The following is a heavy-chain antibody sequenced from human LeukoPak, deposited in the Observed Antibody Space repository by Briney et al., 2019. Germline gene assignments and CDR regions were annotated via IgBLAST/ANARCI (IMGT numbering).Heavy chain of an antibody. CDR2: IYHSGST. V-gene: IGHV4-39*07. D-gene: IGHD3-3*01. J-gene: IGHJ6*02. CDR3: ARDSYDFWSGYPTYGMDV. Sequence: SETLSLTCTVSGGSITGGSYYWAWIRQSPGKGLEWIGYIYHSGSTYYNPSLKTRVTISVDTFKSQFSLKLSTVTAADTAVYYCARDSYDFWSGYPTYGMDVWGQGTTVTVSS. CDR1: GGSITGGSYY.